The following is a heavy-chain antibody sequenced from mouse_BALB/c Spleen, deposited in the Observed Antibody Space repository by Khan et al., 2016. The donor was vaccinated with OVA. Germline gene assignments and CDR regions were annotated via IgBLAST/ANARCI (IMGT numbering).Heavy chain of an antibody. CDR3: TRIYRSDFDY. Sequence: EVQLQESGPELVRPGASVKISCKASGYSFTGYFMNWVMQSHGKSLEWIGRINPHIGETFYNQRFKDQATLTVDESSSTAHMELRSLASEDSAVYSGTRIYRSDFDYWGQGTTLTVSS. CDR1: GYSFTGYF. J-gene: IGHJ2*01. V-gene: IGHV1-20*02. CDR2: INPHIGET. D-gene: IGHD1-1*01.